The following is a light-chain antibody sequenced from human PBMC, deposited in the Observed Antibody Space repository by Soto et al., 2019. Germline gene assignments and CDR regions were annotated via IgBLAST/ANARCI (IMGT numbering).Light chain of an antibody. J-gene: IGLJ1*01. CDR3: HVWDSSSDHYV. CDR2: DDS. Sequence: SYELTQPPSVSVAPGQTARITCGGNNIGGKSVHWYQQKPGQAPVLVVYDDSERPSGIPDRFSGPNSGDTATLTIRRVEAGDEADYYCHVWDSSSDHYVFGTGTKVTVL. V-gene: IGLV3-21*02. CDR1: NIGGKS.